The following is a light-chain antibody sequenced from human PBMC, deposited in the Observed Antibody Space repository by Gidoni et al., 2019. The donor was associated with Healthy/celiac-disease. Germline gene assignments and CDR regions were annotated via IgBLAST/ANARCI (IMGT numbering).Light chain of an antibody. V-gene: IGLV2-14*01. J-gene: IGLJ2*01. CDR1: SSNSGGYNY. CDR3: SSYTSSSTLV. Sequence: QSALTQPASSSGSPGQSITISCTGTSSNSGGYNYVSWYQQHPGTAPKLMIYDVSNRPSGLSNRSSGSKAGNTASLTISVLQAEDDADYYCSSYTSSSTLVFGGGTKLTVL. CDR2: DVS.